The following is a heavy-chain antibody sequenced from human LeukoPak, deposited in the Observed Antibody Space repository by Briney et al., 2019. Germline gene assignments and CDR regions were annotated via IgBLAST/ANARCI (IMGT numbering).Heavy chain of an antibody. J-gene: IGHJ4*02. Sequence: SVKVSCKASGGTFSSYAISWVRQAPGQGLEWMGGIIPIFGTANYAQKFQGRVTITADESTSTAYMELSSLRSEDTAVYYCARGGSTIFGVVIQFDYWGQGTLVTVSS. D-gene: IGHD3-3*01. CDR1: GGTFSSYA. V-gene: IGHV1-69*13. CDR2: IIPIFGTA. CDR3: ARGGSTIFGVVIQFDY.